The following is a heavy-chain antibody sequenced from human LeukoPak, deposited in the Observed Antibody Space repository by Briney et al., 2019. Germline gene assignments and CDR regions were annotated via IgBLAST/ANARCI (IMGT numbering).Heavy chain of an antibody. D-gene: IGHD2-2*02. J-gene: IGHJ5*02. CDR3: AKRPWGPAAIPNWFDP. V-gene: IGHV3-11*01. Sequence: GGSLRLSCAASGFTFSDYYMSWIRQAPGKGLEWVSYISSSGSPIYYADSVKGRFTISRDNAKNSLYLQMNSLRAEDTAVYYCAKRPWGPAAIPNWFDPWGQGTLVTVSS. CDR2: ISSSGSPI. CDR1: GFTFSDYY.